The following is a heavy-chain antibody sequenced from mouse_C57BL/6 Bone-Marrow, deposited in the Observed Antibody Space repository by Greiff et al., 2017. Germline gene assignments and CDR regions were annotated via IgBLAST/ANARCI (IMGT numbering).Heavy chain of an antibody. Sequence: VQLQQSGPELVKPGASVKISCKASGYSFTDYNMNWVQQSNGKSLEWIGVINPNYGTTSYNQKFKGKATLTVDQASSTAYMQLNSLTSEDSAVYYCARGYDYDYAIDCWGQGTSVTVSS. V-gene: IGHV1-39*01. J-gene: IGHJ4*01. CDR3: ARGYDYDYAIDC. CDR1: GYSFTDYN. D-gene: IGHD2-4*01. CDR2: INPNYGTT.